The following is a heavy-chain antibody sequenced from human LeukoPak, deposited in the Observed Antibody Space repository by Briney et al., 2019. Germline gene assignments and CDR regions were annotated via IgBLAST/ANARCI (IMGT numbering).Heavy chain of an antibody. D-gene: IGHD3-10*01. CDR2: FDPEDDET. V-gene: IGHV1-24*01. J-gene: IGHJ6*02. CDR3: ATDPTMVRGPYYYYYGMDV. Sequence: ASVKVSCKVSGYTLTELSMHWVRQAPGKGLEWMGGFDPEDDETIYAQKFQGRVTMTEDTSTDTAYMELSSLRSEDTAVYYCATDPTMVRGPYYYYYGMDVWGQGTTVTVSS. CDR1: GYTLTELS.